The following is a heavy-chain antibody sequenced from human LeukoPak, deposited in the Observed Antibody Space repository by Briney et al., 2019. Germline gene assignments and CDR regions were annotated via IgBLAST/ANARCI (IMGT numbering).Heavy chain of an antibody. CDR3: ARDRPQIAVAGPGEFDY. D-gene: IGHD6-19*01. V-gene: IGHV3-11*06. CDR1: GFTFSDYY. CDR2: ISSSSSYT. J-gene: IGHJ4*02. Sequence: GGSLRLSCAASGFTFSDYYMSWIRQAPGKGLEWVSYISSSSSYTNYADSVKGRFTISRDNAKNSLYLQMNSLRAEDTAVYYCARDRPQIAVAGPGEFDYWGQGTLVTVSS.